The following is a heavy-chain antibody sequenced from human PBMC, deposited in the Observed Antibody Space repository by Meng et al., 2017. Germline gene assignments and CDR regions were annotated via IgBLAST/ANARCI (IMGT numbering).Heavy chain of an antibody. Sequence: GGSLRLSCAASGFTVSSNYMSWVRQAPGKGLEWVSVIYSGGSTYYADSVKGRFTISRDNSKNTLYLQMNSLRAEDTAVYYCAKSLNCSGGSCYEAAFDYWGQGTLVTVSS. CDR3: AKSLNCSGGSCYEAAFDY. D-gene: IGHD2-15*01. V-gene: IGHV3-53*01. CDR1: GFTVSSNY. J-gene: IGHJ4*02. CDR2: IYSGGST.